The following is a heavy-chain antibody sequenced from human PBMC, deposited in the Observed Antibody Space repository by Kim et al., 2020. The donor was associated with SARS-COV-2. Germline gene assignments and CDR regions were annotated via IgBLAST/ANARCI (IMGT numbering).Heavy chain of an antibody. Sequence: GGSLRLSCAASGFTFSDYNMNWVRQAPGKGLEWVSYISTSSSTIYYADSVKGRFIISRDNARNSLFLQMNSLRDEDTAVYYCTRDGIYSNYWGQGTLVTVSS. CDR2: ISTSSSTI. D-gene: IGHD2-15*01. J-gene: IGHJ4*02. CDR3: TRDGIYSNY. V-gene: IGHV3-48*02. CDR1: GFTFSDYN.